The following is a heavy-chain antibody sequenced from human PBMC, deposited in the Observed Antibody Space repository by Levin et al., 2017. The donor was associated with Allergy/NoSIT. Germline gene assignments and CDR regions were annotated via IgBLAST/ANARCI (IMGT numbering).Heavy chain of an antibody. Sequence: LSLTCAASGFTFSDYYMSWIRQAPGKGLEWVSYISSSSSYTNYADSVKGRFTISRDNAKNSLYLQMNSLRAEDTAVYYCARVDVGYCSSTSCLPGHFDYWGQGTLVTVSS. V-gene: IGHV3-11*05. D-gene: IGHD2-2*01. CDR2: ISSSSSYT. CDR3: ARVDVGYCSSTSCLPGHFDY. CDR1: GFTFSDYY. J-gene: IGHJ4*02.